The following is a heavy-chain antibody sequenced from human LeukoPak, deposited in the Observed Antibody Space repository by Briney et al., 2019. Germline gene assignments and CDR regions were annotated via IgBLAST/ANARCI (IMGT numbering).Heavy chain of an antibody. Sequence: GGSLRLSCAASGFIFSSYSMNWVRQAPGEGLEWVSTISAGGGDTDYADSVKGRFTISRDNSKNTLHLQVNSLRAEDTAVYYCAKGNQRAYDAFDIWGQGTMVTVSS. V-gene: IGHV3-23*01. CDR1: GFIFSSYS. CDR3: AKGNQRAYDAFDI. J-gene: IGHJ3*02. D-gene: IGHD1-14*01. CDR2: ISAGGGDT.